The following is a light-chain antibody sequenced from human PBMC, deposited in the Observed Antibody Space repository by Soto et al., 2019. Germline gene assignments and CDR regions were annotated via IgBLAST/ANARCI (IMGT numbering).Light chain of an antibody. CDR1: ESVSRY. J-gene: IGKJ4*01. CDR3: QQRSDWPST. CDR2: DAS. Sequence: EIVLTQTPATQSLSPGNRATLSCRASESVSRYLAWYQQKPGQAPRLLIYDASSRAAGIPARFSGSGSGTDFTLTITSLEPEDFAVYYCQQRSDWPSTFGGGTKVEIK. V-gene: IGKV3-11*01.